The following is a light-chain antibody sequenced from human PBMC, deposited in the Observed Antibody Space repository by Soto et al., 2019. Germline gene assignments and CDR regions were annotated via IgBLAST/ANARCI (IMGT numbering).Light chain of an antibody. Sequence: EVVLTQSPDTLSLPPGERATLSCRASQSISSYLAWYQQKPGQAPRLLIYDASSRATGIPARFSGSGSGTDFTLTISSLEPEDFAVYYCHQLTDWPPQWTFGQGTKGDIK. V-gene: IGKV3-11*01. J-gene: IGKJ1*01. CDR1: QSISSY. CDR3: HQLTDWPPQWT. CDR2: DAS.